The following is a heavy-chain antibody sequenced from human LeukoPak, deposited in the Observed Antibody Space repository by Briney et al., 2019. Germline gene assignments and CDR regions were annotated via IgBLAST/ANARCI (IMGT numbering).Heavy chain of an antibody. D-gene: IGHD2-15*01. V-gene: IGHV3-23*01. J-gene: IGHJ4*02. CDR1: GFSFNTFD. CDR2: ISGSDGST. Sequence: SLRLTCAASGFSFNTFDMSWVRQAPGRGLEWVSFISGSDGSTQYANSVKGRATISRDNFNNLLYLDMHSLRGDDTAIYYCVKGGWLDDYGQGTLVTVSS. CDR3: VKGGWLDD.